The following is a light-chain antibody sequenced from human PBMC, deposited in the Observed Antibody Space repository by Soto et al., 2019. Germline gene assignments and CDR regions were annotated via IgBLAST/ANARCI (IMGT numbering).Light chain of an antibody. CDR3: QQYHNWYT. V-gene: IGKV3-15*01. CDR1: QSVSSH. J-gene: IGKJ2*01. CDR2: GAS. Sequence: EVVMTQSPATLSVSPGERATFSCRASQSVSSHLAWYQQKVGQAPRLLIYGASTRATGLPARFSGSGFGTEFTLAISSLQTEDYAVYYCQQYHNWYTFGQGTKLQI.